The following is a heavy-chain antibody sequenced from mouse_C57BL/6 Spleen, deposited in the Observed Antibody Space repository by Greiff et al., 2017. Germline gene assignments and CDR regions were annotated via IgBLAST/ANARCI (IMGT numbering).Heavy chain of an antibody. CDR1: GYTFTDYN. D-gene: IGHD2-2*01. V-gene: IGHV1-22*01. CDR2: INPNNGGT. J-gene: IGHJ1*03. CDR3: ATYGYDSYFDV. Sequence: EVMLVESGPELVKPGASVKMSCKASGYTFTDYNMHWVKQSHGKSLEWIGYINPNNGGTSYNQKFKGKATLTVNKSSSTAYMELRSLTSEDSAVYYCATYGYDSYFDVWGTGTTVTVSS.